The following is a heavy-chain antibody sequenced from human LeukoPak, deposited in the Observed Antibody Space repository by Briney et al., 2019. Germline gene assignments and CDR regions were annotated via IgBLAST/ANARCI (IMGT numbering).Heavy chain of an antibody. V-gene: IGHV4-38-2*02. J-gene: IGHJ6*03. CDR1: GYSISSGYY. Sequence: PSETLSLTCTVSGYSISSGYYWGWIRQPPGKGLEWIGSIYHSGSTYYNPSLKSRVTISVDTSKNQFSLKLSSVTAADTAVYYCARDGVGTSYYYYYMDVWGKGTTVIVSS. CDR2: IYHSGST. D-gene: IGHD1-7*01. CDR3: ARDGVGTSYYYYYMDV.